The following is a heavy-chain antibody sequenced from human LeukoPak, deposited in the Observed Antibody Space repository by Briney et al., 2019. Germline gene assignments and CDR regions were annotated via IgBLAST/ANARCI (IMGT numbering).Heavy chain of an antibody. CDR2: INPSGGST. V-gene: IGHV1-46*01. CDR3: ASGNIRGSSGYDLDYFDY. Sequence: GSVKVSCKASGYTFTSYYMHWVRQAPRQGLEWMGIINPSGGSTSYAQKFQGRVTMTRDTSSSTVYMELSSQRSDDTAVYYCASGNIRGSSGYDLDYFDYWGQGTLVTVSS. CDR1: GYTFTSYY. D-gene: IGHD5-12*01. J-gene: IGHJ4*02.